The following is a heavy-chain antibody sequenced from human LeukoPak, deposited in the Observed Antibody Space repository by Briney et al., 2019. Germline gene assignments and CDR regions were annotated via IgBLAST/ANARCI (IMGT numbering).Heavy chain of an antibody. Sequence: SETLSLTCTVSGGSISSSSYYWGWIRQPPRKGLEWIGSIYYSGSTYYNPSLKSRVTISVDTSKNQFSLKLSSVTAVDTAVYYCARYGSGSYTYYFDYWGQGTLVTVSS. CDR1: GGSISSSSYY. J-gene: IGHJ4*02. CDR2: IYYSGST. V-gene: IGHV4-39*01. CDR3: ARYGSGSYTYYFDY. D-gene: IGHD3-10*01.